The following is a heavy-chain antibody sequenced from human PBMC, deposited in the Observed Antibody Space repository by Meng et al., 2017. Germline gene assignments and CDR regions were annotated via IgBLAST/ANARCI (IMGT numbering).Heavy chain of an antibody. CDR2: INHSVST. Sequence: SETLSLTCAVYGGSFSGYYWSWIRQPPGKGLEWIGEINHSVSTNYNPSLKSRVTISVDTSKNQFSLKLSSVSAADTAVYYCARAVLYYGSGIGGMDVWGQGTTVTVSS. CDR1: GGSFSGYY. D-gene: IGHD3-10*01. J-gene: IGHJ6*02. CDR3: ARAVLYYGSGIGGMDV. V-gene: IGHV4-34*01.